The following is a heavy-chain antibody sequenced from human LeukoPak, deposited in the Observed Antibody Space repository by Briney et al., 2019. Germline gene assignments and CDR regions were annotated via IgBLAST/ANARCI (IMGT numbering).Heavy chain of an antibody. J-gene: IGHJ6*04. CDR2: INPNSGGT. Sequence: GASVKVSCEASGYTFTGYYMHWVRQAPGQGLEWMGWINPNSGGTNYAQKFQGRVTMTRDTSISTAYMELSRLRSDDTAVYYCARVQWSQPHPDVWGKGTTVTVSS. D-gene: IGHD3-10*01. V-gene: IGHV1-2*02. CDR1: GYTFTGYY. CDR3: ARVQWSQPHPDV.